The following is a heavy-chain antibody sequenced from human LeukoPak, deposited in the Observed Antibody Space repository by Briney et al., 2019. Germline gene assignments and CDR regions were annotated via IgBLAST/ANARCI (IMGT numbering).Heavy chain of an antibody. V-gene: IGHV3-66*04. CDR3: ARQDYRDGSDY. CDR1: GYTVIDNY. Sequence: PGGSLTFSCAVSGYTVIDNYMTWVRQAPGKGLEWVSLIWSGGGSYYADSVRGRFTISRESSKNTVYLHMNRLRADDTAVYYCARQDYRDGSDYWGQGALVTVSS. D-gene: IGHD3-10*01. CDR2: IWSGGGS. J-gene: IGHJ4*02.